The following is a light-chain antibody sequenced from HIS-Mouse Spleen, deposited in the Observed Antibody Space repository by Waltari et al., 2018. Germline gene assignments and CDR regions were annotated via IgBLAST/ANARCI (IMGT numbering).Light chain of an antibody. CDR1: SSDVGGYNY. J-gene: IGLJ1*01. Sequence: QSALTQPASVSGSPGQSITISCTGTSSDVGGYNYVSWYQQHPGKAPKLMIYEVRNRPSGFSNRFSGAKSGNTASLTISGRQAEDEADYYCSSYTSSSTYVFGTGTKVTVL. CDR3: SSYTSSSTYV. V-gene: IGLV2-14*01. CDR2: EVR.